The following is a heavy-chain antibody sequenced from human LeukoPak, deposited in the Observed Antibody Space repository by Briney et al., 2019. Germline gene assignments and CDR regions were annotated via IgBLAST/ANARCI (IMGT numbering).Heavy chain of an antibody. CDR3: ARDYYDNSGRIDY. CDR1: GFTISSYE. CDR2: ISGSGSTI. D-gene: IGHD3-22*01. V-gene: IGHV3-48*03. Sequence: PAGSLRLSCAASGFTISSYEMNWVRQVPGKGLEWVSYISGSGSTIYYADTVKGRFTISRDNAKNSPYLQMNSLRAEDTAVYYGARDYYDNSGRIDYWGQGTLVTVSS. J-gene: IGHJ4*02.